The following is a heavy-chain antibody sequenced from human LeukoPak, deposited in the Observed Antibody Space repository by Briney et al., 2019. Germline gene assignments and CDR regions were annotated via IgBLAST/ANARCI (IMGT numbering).Heavy chain of an antibody. D-gene: IGHD1-26*01. V-gene: IGHV3-48*01. CDR2: ISSSGSTI. CDR3: ARDMGGYFDL. J-gene: IGHJ2*01. CDR1: GFTFSSYA. Sequence: GGSLRLSCSASGFTFSSYAMHWDRQAPGKGLEWVSYISSSGSTIYYADSVKGRFTISRDNAKNSLYLQMNSLRAEDTAVYYCARDMGGYFDLWGRGTLVTVSS.